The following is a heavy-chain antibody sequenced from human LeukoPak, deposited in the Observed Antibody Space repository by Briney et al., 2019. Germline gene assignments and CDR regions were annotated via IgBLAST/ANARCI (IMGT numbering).Heavy chain of an antibody. CDR3: ARDQGGGYGPSTDYDSSGYHGYFQH. J-gene: IGHJ1*01. D-gene: IGHD3-22*01. V-gene: IGHV3-23*01. Sequence: GGSLRLSCPASGFTFSTYTLAWVPQAPGGGLDGASGIRGIGGRTYYADSVKGRFTISRDNSKNTLYLQMNSLRAEDTAVYYCARDQGGGYGPSTDYDSSGYHGYFQHWGQGTLVTVSS. CDR1: GFTFSTYT. CDR2: IRGIGGRT.